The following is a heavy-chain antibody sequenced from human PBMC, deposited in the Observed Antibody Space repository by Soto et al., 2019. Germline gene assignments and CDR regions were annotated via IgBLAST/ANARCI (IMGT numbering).Heavy chain of an antibody. Sequence: SETLSLTCTVSGGSINNYFWNWIRQPPGKGLEWIGYIYYRGSTNYNPSLKSRVTISVDTSKNQFSLKLSSVTAADTAVYYCASGGYYDSSGSNYLGPFDCWGQGTLVTV. CDR2: IYYRGST. CDR1: GGSINNYF. V-gene: IGHV4-59*01. CDR3: ASGGYYDSSGSNYLGPFDC. J-gene: IGHJ4*02. D-gene: IGHD3-22*01.